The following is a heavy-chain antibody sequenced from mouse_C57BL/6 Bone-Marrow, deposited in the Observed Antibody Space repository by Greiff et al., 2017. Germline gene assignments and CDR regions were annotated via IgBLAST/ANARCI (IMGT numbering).Heavy chain of an antibody. Sequence: QVQLQQPGAELVKPGASVKLSCKASGYTFTSYWMHWVKQRPGQGLEWIGMIHPSRGSTNYNEKFKSTATLTVDKSSSTAYMQLSSLTSEDAAVYYGSRRDCVNDEAWFAYWGQGTLVTVAA. D-gene: IGHD2-13*01. V-gene: IGHV1-64*01. J-gene: IGHJ3*01. CDR3: SRRDCVNDEAWFAY. CDR2: IHPSRGST. CDR1: GYTFTSYW.